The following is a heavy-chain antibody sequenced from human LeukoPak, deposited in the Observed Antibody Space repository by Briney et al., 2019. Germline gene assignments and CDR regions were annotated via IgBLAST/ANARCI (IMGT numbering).Heavy chain of an antibody. Sequence: SETLSFTCAVYGGSFSGYYWSWIRQPPGKGLERIGEINHSGSTNYNPSLKSRVTISVDTSKNQFSLKLSSVTAADTAVYYCARGKWIAARLLDPWGQGTLVTVSS. J-gene: IGHJ5*02. D-gene: IGHD6-6*01. CDR1: GGSFSGYY. V-gene: IGHV4-34*01. CDR2: INHSGST. CDR3: ARGKWIAARLLDP.